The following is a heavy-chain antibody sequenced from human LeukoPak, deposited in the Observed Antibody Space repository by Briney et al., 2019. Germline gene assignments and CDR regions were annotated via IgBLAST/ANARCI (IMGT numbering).Heavy chain of an antibody. V-gene: IGHV3-66*01. D-gene: IGHD1-20*01. CDR1: GFTVSGKY. Sequence: GGSLRLSCAASGFTVSGKYMTWVRQAPGKGLEWVSVIYSSGSTYYADSVKGRFTISRDNSKNTLYLQMNSLRAEDTAVYYCAKENNWNDGRFNYFDYWGQGTLVTVSS. J-gene: IGHJ4*02. CDR2: IYSSGST. CDR3: AKENNWNDGRFNYFDY.